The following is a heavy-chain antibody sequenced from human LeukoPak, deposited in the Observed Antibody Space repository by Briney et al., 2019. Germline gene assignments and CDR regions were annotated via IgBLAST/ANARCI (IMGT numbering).Heavy chain of an antibody. D-gene: IGHD3-10*01. CDR3: AREAGD. J-gene: IGHJ4*02. CDR1: RYTFTRYY. CDR2: INPNSGGT. V-gene: IGHV1-2*02. Sequence: GASLKLSCKASRYTFTRYYMHWVRQAPGQGLEWMGWINPNSGGTNYAQKFQGRVTMTRDTSTSTAYMELSRLRADDTAVYYCAREAGDWGQGTLVTVSS.